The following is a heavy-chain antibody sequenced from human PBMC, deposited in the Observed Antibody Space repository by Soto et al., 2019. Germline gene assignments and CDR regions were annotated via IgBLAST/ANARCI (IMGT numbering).Heavy chain of an antibody. D-gene: IGHD2-2*02. V-gene: IGHV4-30-4*01. J-gene: IGHJ4*02. Sequence: TLSLTGHVFGGSISSGDYYWSWIRQPPGKGLEWIGYTYYSWSTYYNPSLKSRVTISIDTSKNQFSLKLTSVTAADTAVYYCARIYCSSSSCYIGAFDYWGQGALVTVYS. CDR3: ARIYCSSSSCYIGAFDY. CDR2: TYYSWST. CDR1: GGSISSGDYY.